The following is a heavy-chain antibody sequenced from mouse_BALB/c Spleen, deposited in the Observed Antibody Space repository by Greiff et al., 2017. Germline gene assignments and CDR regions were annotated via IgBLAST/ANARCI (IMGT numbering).Heavy chain of an antibody. Sequence: EVKLQESGPGLVKPSQSLSLTCTVTGYSITSDYAWNWIRQFPGNKLEWMGYISYSGSTSYNPSLKSRISITRDTSKNQFFLQLNSVTTEDTATYYCARIYYYGSSYYFDYWGQGTTLTVSS. CDR1: GYSITSDYA. CDR3: ARIYYYGSSYYFDY. CDR2: ISYSGST. J-gene: IGHJ2*01. D-gene: IGHD1-1*01. V-gene: IGHV3-2*02.